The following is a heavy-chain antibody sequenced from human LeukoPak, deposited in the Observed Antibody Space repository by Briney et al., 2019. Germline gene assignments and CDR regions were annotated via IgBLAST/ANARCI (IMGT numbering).Heavy chain of an antibody. J-gene: IGHJ4*02. CDR3: AKNGYYDFWIGYYSGDYFDY. CDR1: GFIFNKYW. Sequence: GGSLRLSCAASGFIFNKYWMHWVRQAPGKGLVWVSRINVDGRSTSYADSVKGRFTVSRDNAKSTLYLQMNSLRAEDTAVYYCAKNGYYDFWIGYYSGDYFDYWGQGTLVTVSS. D-gene: IGHD3-3*01. CDR2: INVDGRST. V-gene: IGHV3-74*01.